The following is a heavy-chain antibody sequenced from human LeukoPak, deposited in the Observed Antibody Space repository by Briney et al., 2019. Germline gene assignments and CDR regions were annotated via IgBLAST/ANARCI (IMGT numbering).Heavy chain of an antibody. CDR2: VSPPGGGT. CDR1: GFTFSNHG. CDR3: ARDLAWGAFDY. J-gene: IGHJ4*02. D-gene: IGHD7-27*01. V-gene: IGHV3-23*01. Sequence: GGSLRLSCAASGFTFSNHGMNWVRQAPGKGLEWLSGVSPPGGGTYYADSVKGRFTISRDDSNNTLSLQMNSLRVEDTSVYHCARDLAWGAFDYWGQGTLVTVSS.